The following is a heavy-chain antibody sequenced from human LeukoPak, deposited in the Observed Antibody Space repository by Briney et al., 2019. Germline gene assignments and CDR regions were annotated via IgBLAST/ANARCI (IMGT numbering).Heavy chain of an antibody. CDR2: IIPILGIA. Sequence: ASVKVSCKASGGTFSSYALSWVRQAPGQGLEWMGRIIPILGIADCAQKFQGRVTITADKSSRTAYMELSSLRSDDTAVFYCAREMTVTHDAFDIWGQGALVTVSS. J-gene: IGHJ3*02. D-gene: IGHD4-11*01. V-gene: IGHV1-69*04. CDR3: AREMTVTHDAFDI. CDR1: GGTFSSYA.